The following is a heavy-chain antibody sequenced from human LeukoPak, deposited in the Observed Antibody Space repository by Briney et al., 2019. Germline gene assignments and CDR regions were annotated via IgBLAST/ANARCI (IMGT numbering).Heavy chain of an antibody. Sequence: GGSLRLSCAASGFAFSSYSMNWVRQAPGKGLEWVSAISPGGITYYADSVKGRFTISRDNSQNTVFLQMNSLRAEDTALYYCAKTGPYYFDSWGQGTLVTVSS. V-gene: IGHV3-23*01. CDR1: GFAFSSYS. CDR3: AKTGPYYFDS. J-gene: IGHJ4*02. CDR2: ISPGGIT.